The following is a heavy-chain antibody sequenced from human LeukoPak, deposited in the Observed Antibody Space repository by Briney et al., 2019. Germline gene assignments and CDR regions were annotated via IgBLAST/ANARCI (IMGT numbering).Heavy chain of an antibody. D-gene: IGHD3-10*01. J-gene: IGHJ5*02. CDR2: INHSGST. CDR1: GGSFSGYY. CDR3: TRDSGTTGEVKFDP. V-gene: IGHV4-34*01. Sequence: SETLSLTCAVYGGSFSGYYWSWIRQPPGKGLEWIGEINHSGSTNYNPSLKSRVTISVDTSKNEFSPEMSSVTAADTAVYYCTRDSGTTGEVKFDPWGQGTLVAVSS.